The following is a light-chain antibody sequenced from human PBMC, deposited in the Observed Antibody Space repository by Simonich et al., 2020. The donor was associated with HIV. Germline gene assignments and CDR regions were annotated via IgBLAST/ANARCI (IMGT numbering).Light chain of an antibody. CDR1: QSILYSSNNKNY. Sequence: DIVMTQSPDSLAVSLGERATINCKSSQSILYSSNNKNYLAWYQQKTGHPPNLLIYWAATRESGVPDRFSASGSGTDFTLTISSLQAEDVAVYYCQQYYSTPRTFGQGTKVEIK. CDR3: QQYYSTPRT. V-gene: IGKV4-1*01. CDR2: WAA. J-gene: IGKJ1*01.